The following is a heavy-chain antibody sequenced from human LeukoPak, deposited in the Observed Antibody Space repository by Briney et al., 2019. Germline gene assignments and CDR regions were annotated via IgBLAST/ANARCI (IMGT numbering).Heavy chain of an antibody. CDR1: GFTFSSYG. CDR2: ISGSGGST. V-gene: IGHV3-23*01. D-gene: IGHD3-10*01. CDR3: ARGGGSGSYWGFYYFDY. J-gene: IGHJ4*02. Sequence: PGGSLRLSCAASGFTFSSYGMSWVRQAPGKGLEWVSAISGSGGSTYYADSVKGRFTISRDNSKNTLYLQMNSLRAEDTAVYYCARGGGSGSYWGFYYFDYWGQGTLVTVSS.